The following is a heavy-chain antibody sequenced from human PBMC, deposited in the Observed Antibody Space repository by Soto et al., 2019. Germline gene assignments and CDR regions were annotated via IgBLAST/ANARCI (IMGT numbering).Heavy chain of an antibody. CDR2: MRHSGGT. D-gene: IGHD1-1*01. Sequence: SETLFLTCAVYGGFVSSGSYYWSWIRQPPRKGIEWIGGMRHSGGTHFNPSLKSLFTISVDTSKNQFSLKMSSATAADTALYYCARVERGTATTVVDAFDIWGPGTMVTVSS. CDR1: GGFVSSGSYY. V-gene: IGHV4-61*01. CDR3: ARVERGTATTVVDAFDI. J-gene: IGHJ3*02.